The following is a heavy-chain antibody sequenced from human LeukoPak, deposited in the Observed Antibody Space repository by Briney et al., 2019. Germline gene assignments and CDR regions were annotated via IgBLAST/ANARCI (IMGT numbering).Heavy chain of an antibody. V-gene: IGHV3-23*01. CDR3: AKSWCYDSSGYYPFDC. Sequence: GSLRLSCAASGFTFTDYAMSWVRQAPEKGLEWISTISDNGGETYYADSVKGRFAISRDNSKNTLFLQMNSLRAEDSAVYYCAKSWCYDSSGYYPFDCWGQGTLVTVSS. CDR2: ISDNGGET. CDR1: GFTFTDYA. J-gene: IGHJ4*02. D-gene: IGHD3-22*01.